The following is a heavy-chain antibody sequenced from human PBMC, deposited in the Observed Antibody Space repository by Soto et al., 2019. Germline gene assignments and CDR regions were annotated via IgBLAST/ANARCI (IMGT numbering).Heavy chain of an antibody. CDR1: GFTFNIYA. D-gene: IGHD4-17*01. J-gene: IGHJ6*02. CDR3: AREDDYGYRSINYGLDV. Sequence: GGSLRLSCAASGFTFNIYALHWVRQAPGKGLEWVAVISFDGTKKYYSDSVKGRFTISRDNLKNTLYLQMNNLRVEDAALYFCAREDDYGYRSINYGLDVWGQRTTVTVSS. CDR2: ISFDGTKK. V-gene: IGHV3-30-3*01.